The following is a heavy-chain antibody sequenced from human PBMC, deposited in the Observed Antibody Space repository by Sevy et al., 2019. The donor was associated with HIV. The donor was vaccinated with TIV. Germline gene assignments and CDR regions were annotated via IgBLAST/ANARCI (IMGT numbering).Heavy chain of an antibody. CDR2: IHYTGST. D-gene: IGHD5-12*01. Sequence: SETLSLTCTVSGGSISAYHWSWIRQPPGKGLEWIGYIHYTGSTKYNPTLESRVTISVDTSKNQFSLKVGSVTAADTAVYYCARAPPVRSGDDSLNWFAPWGQGTLVTVSS. CDR3: ARAPPVRSGDDSLNWFAP. CDR1: GGSISAYH. J-gene: IGHJ5*02. V-gene: IGHV4-59*01.